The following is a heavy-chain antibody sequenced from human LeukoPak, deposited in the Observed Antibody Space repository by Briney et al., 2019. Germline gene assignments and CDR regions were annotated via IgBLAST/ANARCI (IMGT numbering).Heavy chain of an antibody. D-gene: IGHD1-14*01. Sequence: GGSLRLSCAASGFSFGSYWMSWVRQTPENGLEFVGNIDRDGGVRNYMDSLKGRCTISRDNSKKSLYLEINSLRADDTAVYYCARDPGSSAFDLWGRGALVTVSS. CDR2: IDRDGGVR. J-gene: IGHJ4*02. CDR1: GFSFGSYW. V-gene: IGHV3-7*01. CDR3: ARDPGSSAFDL.